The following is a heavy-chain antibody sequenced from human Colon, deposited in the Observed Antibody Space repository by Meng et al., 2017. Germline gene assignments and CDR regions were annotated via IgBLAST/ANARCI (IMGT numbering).Heavy chain of an antibody. J-gene: IGHJ5*02. CDR1: GAYISSTYW. Sequence: QGRLQSLGPGLVKHSGTLSIRCGVSGAYISSTYWWSWVGQPQGKGLEWIGEVHHSGGNNYNPSIKSRVTISVDESNNQYSLSLTSVTAADTAIYYCGRNGAYSIDPWGRGTLVTVSS. V-gene: IGHV4-4*02. D-gene: IGHD2-15*01. CDR3: GRNGAYSIDP. CDR2: VHHSGGN.